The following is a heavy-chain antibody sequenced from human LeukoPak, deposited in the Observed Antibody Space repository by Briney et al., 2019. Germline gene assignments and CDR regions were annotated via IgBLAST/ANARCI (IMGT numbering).Heavy chain of an antibody. J-gene: IGHJ4*02. Sequence: SGPTLVNPTQTLTLTCTFSGFSLSSSRVGVGWIRQPPGKALEWLALIYWDDDERYSPSLKSRLTISKDTSKNQVVLTMTNMDPVDTATYYCAHSAYYDFWSGYPYFESWGQGTLVTVSS. CDR2: IYWDDDE. CDR1: GFSLSSSRVG. V-gene: IGHV2-5*02. D-gene: IGHD3-3*01. CDR3: AHSAYYDFWSGYPYFES.